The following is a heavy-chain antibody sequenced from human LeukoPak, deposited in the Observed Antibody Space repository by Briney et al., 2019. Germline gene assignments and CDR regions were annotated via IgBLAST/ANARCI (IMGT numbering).Heavy chain of an antibody. Sequence: GGSLRLSCAASGFTFSSYGMHWVRQAPGKGLEWVSVIYSGGSTYYADSVKGRFTISRDNSKNTLYLQMNSLRAEDTAVYYCARGAYREDYYYYYYMDVWGKGTTVTISS. CDR3: ARGAYREDYYYYYYMDV. D-gene: IGHD2-2*01. V-gene: IGHV3-53*01. J-gene: IGHJ6*03. CDR1: GFTFSSYG. CDR2: IYSGGST.